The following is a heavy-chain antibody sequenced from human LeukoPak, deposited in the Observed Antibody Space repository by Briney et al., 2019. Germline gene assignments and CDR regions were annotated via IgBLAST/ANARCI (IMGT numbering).Heavy chain of an antibody. CDR3: ARGTMFPYYFDY. V-gene: IGHV3-21*01. CDR2: ISSSSSYI. J-gene: IGHJ4*02. Sequence: GGSLRLSCAASGFTFSSYSMKWVRQAPGKGLEWVSFISSSSSYIYYADSVKGRFTISRDNAKKSLYLRMNSLRPEDTAVYYCARGTMFPYYFDYWGQGTLVTVSS. CDR1: GFTFSSYS. D-gene: IGHD3-10*02.